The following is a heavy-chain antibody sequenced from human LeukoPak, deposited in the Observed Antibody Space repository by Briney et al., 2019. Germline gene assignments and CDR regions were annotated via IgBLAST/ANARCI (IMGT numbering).Heavy chain of an antibody. CDR3: APRNVYKGYFDN. Sequence: GASVTVSCKVSGYTFTELAVHWVRQAPGKGLEWMGSFDPEDGERIYAQKLQGRLIMTEDTSTDTAYLELSSLRSDDTAVYYCAPRNVYKGYFDNWGQGTLVTVSS. CDR1: GYTFTELA. D-gene: IGHD5-24*01. CDR2: FDPEDGER. V-gene: IGHV1-24*01. J-gene: IGHJ4*02.